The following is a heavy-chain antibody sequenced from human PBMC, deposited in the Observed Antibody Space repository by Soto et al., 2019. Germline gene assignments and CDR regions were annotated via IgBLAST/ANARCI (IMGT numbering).Heavy chain of an antibody. D-gene: IGHD6-13*01. CDR3: EGFHSRVEEYNWFDP. V-gene: IGHV4-39*01. Sequence: SETLSLTCTVSGGSISSSSYYWGWIRQPPGKGLEWIGSIYYSGSTYYNPSLKSRVTISVDTSKNQFSLKLSSGTAADTAVYYCEGFHSRVEEYNWFDPWGQGTLVTVSS. J-gene: IGHJ5*02. CDR1: GGSISSSSYY. CDR2: IYYSGST.